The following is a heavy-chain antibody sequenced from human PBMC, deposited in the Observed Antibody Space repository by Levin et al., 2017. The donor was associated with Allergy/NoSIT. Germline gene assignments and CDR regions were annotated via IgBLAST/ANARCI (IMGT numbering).Heavy chain of an antibody. Sequence: PSETLSLTCTVSGGSISSSSYYWGWIRQPPGKGLEWIGSIYYSGSTYYNPSLKSRVTISVDTSKNQFSLKLSSVTAADTAVYYCATDMTYYYYYMDVWGKGTTVTVSS. D-gene: IGHD2-15*01. CDR2: IYYSGST. V-gene: IGHV4-39*01. CDR1: GGSISSSSYY. CDR3: ATDMTYYYYYMDV. J-gene: IGHJ6*03.